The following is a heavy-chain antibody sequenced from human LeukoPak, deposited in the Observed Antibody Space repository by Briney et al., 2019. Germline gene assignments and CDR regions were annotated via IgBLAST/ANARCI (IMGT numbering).Heavy chain of an antibody. V-gene: IGHV3-30-3*01. D-gene: IGHD6-13*01. CDR3: ARELIYREPIAAEIMY. CDR2: ISYDGSNK. J-gene: IGHJ4*02. Sequence: GRSLRLSCAASGFTFSSYAMHWVRQAPGKGLEWVAVISYDGSNKYYADSVKGRFTISRDNSKSTLYLQMNSLRAEDTAVYYCARELIYREPIAAEIMYWGQGTLVTVSS. CDR1: GFTFSSYA.